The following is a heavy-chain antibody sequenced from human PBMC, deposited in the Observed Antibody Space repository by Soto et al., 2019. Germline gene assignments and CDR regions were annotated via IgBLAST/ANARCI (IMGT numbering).Heavy chain of an antibody. D-gene: IGHD2-21*02. Sequence: SVKVSCNVAGYSLIAINLNCVRQATGRGLECLGCFDPAKDETLYAQKVQGRITVTEDTSTVTAYMELRSLTFEDTAVYYCATGDQLTAEVTGISFSFWGQGTRVTVSS. CDR2: FDPAKDET. CDR3: ATGDQLTAEVTGISFSF. J-gene: IGHJ4*02. V-gene: IGHV1-24*01. CDR1: GYSLIAIN.